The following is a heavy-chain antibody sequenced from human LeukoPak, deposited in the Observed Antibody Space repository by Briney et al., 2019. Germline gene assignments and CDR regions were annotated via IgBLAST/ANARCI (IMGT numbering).Heavy chain of an antibody. CDR1: GFTFSSYA. Sequence: GGSLRLSCAASGFTFSSYAMSWVRQAPGKGLERVSAISGSGGSTYYADSVKGRFTISRDNSKNTLHLQMNSLRAEDTAVYYCAKDQPVWGIAAVSVWGKGTAVTVSS. CDR2: ISGSGGST. CDR3: AKDQPVWGIAAVSV. D-gene: IGHD6-13*01. J-gene: IGHJ6*04. V-gene: IGHV3-23*01.